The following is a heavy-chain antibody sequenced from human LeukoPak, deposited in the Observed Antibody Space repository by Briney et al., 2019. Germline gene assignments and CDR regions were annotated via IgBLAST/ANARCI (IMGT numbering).Heavy chain of an antibody. Sequence: PSETLSLTCTVSGGSISSYYWSWIRQPPGKGLEWIGYIYYSGSTNYNPSPKSRVTISVDTSKNQFSLKLSSVTAADTAVYYCARALEYCSGGSCYPEYFQHWGQGTLVTVSS. D-gene: IGHD2-15*01. CDR1: GGSISSYY. CDR3: ARALEYCSGGSCYPEYFQH. V-gene: IGHV4-59*01. J-gene: IGHJ1*01. CDR2: IYYSGST.